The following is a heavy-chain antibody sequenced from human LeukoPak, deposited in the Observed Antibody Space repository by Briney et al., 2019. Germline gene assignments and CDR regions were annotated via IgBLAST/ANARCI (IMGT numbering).Heavy chain of an antibody. Sequence: GGSLRLSCAASGFTSRSYSMNWVRQAPGKGLEWVSSISSSSRYIYYADSMKGRFTISRDNSKNSLYLQMNSLRAEDTAVYYCARVAEAAAFDSWGQGTLVTVSS. J-gene: IGHJ4*02. D-gene: IGHD6-13*01. CDR1: GFTSRSYS. CDR3: ARVAEAAAFDS. V-gene: IGHV3-21*06. CDR2: ISSSSRYI.